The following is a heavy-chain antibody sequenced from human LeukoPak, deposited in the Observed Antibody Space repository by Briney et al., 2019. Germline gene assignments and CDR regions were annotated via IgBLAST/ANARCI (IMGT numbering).Heavy chain of an antibody. CDR2: VFYSGAV. CDR3: ARYRDYGTEGYFYMDV. Sequence: PSETLSLTCTVSGGSIGSRGYYWTWIRQHPVKGLEWMGYVFYSGAVYYNPALRSRVTISLDTSRNQFSLTLTSLSAADTAVYYCARYRDYGTEGYFYMDVWGKGTMVTVSS. V-gene: IGHV4-31*03. CDR1: GGSIGSRGYY. J-gene: IGHJ6*03. D-gene: IGHD4-17*01.